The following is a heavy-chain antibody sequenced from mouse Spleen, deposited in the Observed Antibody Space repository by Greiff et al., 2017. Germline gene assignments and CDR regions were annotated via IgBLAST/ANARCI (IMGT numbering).Heavy chain of an antibody. J-gene: IGHJ2*01. V-gene: IGHV1-15*01. CDR2: IDPETGGT. CDR1: GYTFTDYE. CDR3: TREYGNSLFDY. Sequence: QVQLQQSGAELVRPGASVTLSCKASGYTFTDYEMHWVKQTPVHGLEWIGAIDPETGGTAYNQKFKGKAILTADKSSSTAYMELRSLTSEDSAVYYCTREYGNSLFDYWGQGTTLTVSS. D-gene: IGHD2-10*02.